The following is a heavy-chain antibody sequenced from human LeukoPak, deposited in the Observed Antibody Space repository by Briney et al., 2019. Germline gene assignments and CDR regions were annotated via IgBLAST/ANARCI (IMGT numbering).Heavy chain of an antibody. V-gene: IGHV3-74*01. D-gene: IGHD5-18*01. CDR1: GFIFSNYW. CDR2: IKNDGSGT. CDR3: ARNQSTSMEF. J-gene: IGHJ4*02. Sequence: GGSLRLSCAASGFIFSNYWMHWVRQAPGKGLVWVSRIKNDGSGTIYADSVKGRFTISRDNAKNTLYLQMNSLRAEDTAVYYCARNQSTSMEFWGQGTLVTVSS.